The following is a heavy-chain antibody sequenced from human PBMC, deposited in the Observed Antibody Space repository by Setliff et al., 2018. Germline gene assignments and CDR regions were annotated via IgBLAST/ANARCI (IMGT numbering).Heavy chain of an antibody. CDR3: ARDVGYTYGLGF. CDR1: GYTFTDYG. CDR2: VSPIDDGKP. D-gene: IGHD5-18*01. J-gene: IGHJ4*02. V-gene: IGHV1-8*01. Sequence: GASVKVSCKASGYTFTDYGITWVRQAPGQGLEWMGWVSPIDDGKPGYAQKFQGRFTISRDDSKSSMFLQMNSLKTEDTAVYYCARDVGYTYGLGFWGQGTLVTVSS.